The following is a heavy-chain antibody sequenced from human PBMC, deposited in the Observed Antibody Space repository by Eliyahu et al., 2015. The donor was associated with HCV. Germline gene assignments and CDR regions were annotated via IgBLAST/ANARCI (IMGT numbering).Heavy chain of an antibody. CDR3: ARMGRDDHSNSIDY. Sequence: QVQLQQWGAGLLKPSETLSLTCAVHGDSLSGYYWSWIRQPPGKGLEWIGEDRRRGRPTNYIASLKSRATISLDTSKNQFSLKLTSVTAADTAVYYCARMGRDDHSNSIDYWGQGTLVTVSS. CDR2: DRRRGRPT. J-gene: IGHJ4*02. CDR1: GDSLSGYY. V-gene: IGHV4-34*01. D-gene: IGHD4-11*01.